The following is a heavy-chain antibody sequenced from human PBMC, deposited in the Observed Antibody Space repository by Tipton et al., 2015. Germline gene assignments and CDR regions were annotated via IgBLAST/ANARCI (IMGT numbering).Heavy chain of an antibody. V-gene: IGHV3-9*01. D-gene: IGHD7-27*01. CDR3: ARGLGLYWYFDL. Sequence: SLRLSCAASGFTFRDYAMHWVRQVPGKGLEWVSRISWNSNSVAYADSVKGRVTISRDSAKNSLFLRMNSLRDEDAAVYYCARGLGLYWYFDLWGRGTLVTVSS. J-gene: IGHJ2*01. CDR2: ISWNSNSV. CDR1: GFTFRDYA.